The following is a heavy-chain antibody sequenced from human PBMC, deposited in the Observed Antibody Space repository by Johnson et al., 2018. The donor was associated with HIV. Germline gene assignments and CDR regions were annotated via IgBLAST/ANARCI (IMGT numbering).Heavy chain of an antibody. CDR2: IRYDGSNT. D-gene: IGHD1-26*01. CDR1: GFTLNSYG. Sequence: QVQLVESGGGVVQPGGSLRLSCAASGFTLNSYGMHWVRQAPGKGLEWVAFIRYDGSNTYYGDSMKGRFPISRDNSKNTLYLQMNSLRAEDTAVYYCARVRRREQKLDAFDIWGQGTMVTVSS. V-gene: IGHV3-30*02. CDR3: ARVRRREQKLDAFDI. J-gene: IGHJ3*02.